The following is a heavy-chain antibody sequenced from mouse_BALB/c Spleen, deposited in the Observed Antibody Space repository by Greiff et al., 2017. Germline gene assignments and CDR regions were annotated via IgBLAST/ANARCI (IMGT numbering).Heavy chain of an antibody. Sequence: EVQLQQSGPELVKPGASVKVSCKASDYAFTSYNMYWVKQSHGKSLEWIGYIDPYNGGTSYNQKFKGKATLTVDKSSSTAYIHLNSLTSEDSAVYYCARLDDYYPYWYFDVWGAGTTVTVSS. CDR3: ARLDDYYPYWYFDV. CDR2: IDPYNGGT. CDR1: DYAFTSYN. D-gene: IGHD2-3*01. J-gene: IGHJ1*01. V-gene: IGHV1S135*01.